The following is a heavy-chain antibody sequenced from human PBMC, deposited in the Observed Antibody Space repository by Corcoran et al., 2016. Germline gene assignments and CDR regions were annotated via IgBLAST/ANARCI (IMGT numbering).Heavy chain of an antibody. J-gene: IGHJ3*02. CDR2: ISYDGSNK. V-gene: IGHV3-30*03. CDR3: ASGDAFDI. CDR1: GFTFSSYG. Sequence: QVQLVESGGGVVQPGRSLRLSCAASGFTFSSYGMHWVRQAPGKGLEWVAVISYDGSNKYYADSVKGRFTISRDNSKNTLYLKMNSLRAEDTAVYYCASGDAFDIWGQGTMVTGSS.